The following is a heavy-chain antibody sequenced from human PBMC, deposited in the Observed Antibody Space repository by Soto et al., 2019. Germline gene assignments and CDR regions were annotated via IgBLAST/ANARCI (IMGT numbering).Heavy chain of an antibody. J-gene: IGHJ4*02. D-gene: IGHD1-7*01. Sequence: GSLRLSCAASGFTFSSYGMTWVRQAPGKGLEWVSFSSATGAGTDYADSVKGRFTISRDNSKNTLYLQMTSLRADDTAVYYCAKDRRAGGNYGFYSDFWGQGALVTVSS. CDR1: GFTFSSYG. CDR2: SSATGAGT. CDR3: AKDRRAGGNYGFYSDF. V-gene: IGHV3-23*01.